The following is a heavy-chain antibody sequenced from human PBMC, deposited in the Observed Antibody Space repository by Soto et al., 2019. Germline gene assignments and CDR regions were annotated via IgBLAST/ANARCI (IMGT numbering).Heavy chain of an antibody. CDR1: GGFVSSGSYY. Sequence: QVQLQQWGAGLLKPSETLSLTCAVYGGFVSSGSYYWSWIRQPPGKGLEWIGAMSHSGGTHFNPSLKSRVTISVDPSKNQCSLKMSSGTAAGTALYYCARVERGTATTVVDAFDIWGPGTMVTVSS. CDR2: MSHSGGT. V-gene: IGHV4-34*01. J-gene: IGHJ3*02. CDR3: ARVERGTATTVVDAFDI. D-gene: IGHD1-1*01.